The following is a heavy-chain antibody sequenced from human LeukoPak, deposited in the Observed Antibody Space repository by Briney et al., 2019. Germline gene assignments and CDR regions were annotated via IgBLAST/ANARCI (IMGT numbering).Heavy chain of an antibody. V-gene: IGHV3-23*01. CDR3: AKDGFNYTSRDNDGFDT. D-gene: IGHD3-3*01. CDR1: GFTFSSYA. CDR2: FSGNSEWT. J-gene: IGHJ3*02. Sequence: GGSLRLSCAASGFTFSSYAMHWVSQAPGKGLEWVSTFSGNSEWTNYTDSVKGRFTTSRDKTKNTLYLQMNSLIFEDTALYYCAKDGFNYTSRDNDGFDTWGQGTMVTVSS.